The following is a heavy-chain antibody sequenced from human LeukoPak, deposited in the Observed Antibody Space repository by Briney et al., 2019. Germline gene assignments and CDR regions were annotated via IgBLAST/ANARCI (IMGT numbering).Heavy chain of an antibody. CDR1: GFTFSSYG. CDR2: IWYDGSNK. Sequence: PGRSLRLSCAVSGFTFSSYGMHWVRQAPGKGLEWVAVIWYDGSNKYYADSVKGRITISRYNSKNTLYLQMNSLRAEDTAVYYCATRGFSSSTSSVEKSYYMDVWGKGTTVTVSS. J-gene: IGHJ6*03. CDR3: ATRGFSSSTSSVEKSYYMDV. D-gene: IGHD2-2*01. V-gene: IGHV3-33*01.